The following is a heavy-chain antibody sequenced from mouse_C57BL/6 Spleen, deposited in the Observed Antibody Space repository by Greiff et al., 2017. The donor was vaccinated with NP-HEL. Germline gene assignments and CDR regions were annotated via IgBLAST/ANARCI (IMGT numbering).Heavy chain of an antibody. CDR2: IDPSDSET. D-gene: IGHD6-1*01. CDR1: GYTFTSYW. Sequence: VQLQQSGAELVRPGSSVKLSCKASGYTFTSYWMQWVKQRPIQGLEWIGNIDPSDSETHYNQKFKDKATWTVDKSSSTAYMQLSSLPSEDSAVYYGARGAAQEFAYWGQGTLVTVSA. V-gene: IGHV1-52*01. J-gene: IGHJ3*01. CDR3: ARGAAQEFAY.